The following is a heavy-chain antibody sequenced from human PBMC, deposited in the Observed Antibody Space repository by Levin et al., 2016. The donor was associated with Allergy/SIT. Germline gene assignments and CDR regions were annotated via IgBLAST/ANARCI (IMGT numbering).Heavy chain of an antibody. Sequence: SGPTLVKPTQTLTLTCTFSGFSLSTSGVGVGWIRQPPGKALEWLALIYWDDDKRYSPSLKSRLTITKDTSKNQVVLTMTNMDPVDTATYYCAHSHYWGSGSSDYFDYWGQGTLVTVSS. CDR1: GFSLSTSGVG. J-gene: IGHJ4*02. V-gene: IGHV2-5*02. CDR2: IYWDDDK. CDR3: AHSHYWGSGSSDYFDY. D-gene: IGHD3-10*01.